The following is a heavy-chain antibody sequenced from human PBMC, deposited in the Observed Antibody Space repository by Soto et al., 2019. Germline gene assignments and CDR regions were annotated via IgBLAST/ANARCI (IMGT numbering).Heavy chain of an antibody. CDR2: IKQDGSEK. V-gene: IGHV3-7*01. D-gene: IGHD2-15*01. CDR1: GFTFSSYG. J-gene: IGHJ6*03. Sequence: GGSLRLSCAASGFTFSSYGMHWVRQAPGKGLEWVANIKQDGSEKYYVDSVKGRFTISRDNAKNSLYLQMNSLRAEDTAVYYCARDSGAFVGPYMDVWGNGTTVTVS. CDR3: ARDSGAFVGPYMDV.